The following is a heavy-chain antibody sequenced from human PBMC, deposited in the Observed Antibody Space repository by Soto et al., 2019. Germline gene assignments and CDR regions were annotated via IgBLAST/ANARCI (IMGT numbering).Heavy chain of an antibody. D-gene: IGHD3-10*01. J-gene: IGHJ5*01. CDR2: IYYDGTTK. CDR3: ARGSGVADS. CDR1: GFPFHASG. V-gene: IGHV3-33*01. Sequence: LVESGGGVVQPGTSLTLSCAASGFPFHASGLQWLRQPPGKGLECVAVIYYDGTTKYYADSVKGRFTISRDNSKTSVYLQMTRLTVNDTAVYYCARGSGVADSWGQGTLVTV.